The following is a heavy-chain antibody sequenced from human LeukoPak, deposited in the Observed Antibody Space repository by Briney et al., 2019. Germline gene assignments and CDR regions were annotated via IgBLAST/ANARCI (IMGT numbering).Heavy chain of an antibody. CDR3: ARGGWYYYDSSGYYLTRPFDY. CDR1: GGPISSGSYY. CDR2: IYTSGST. Sequence: SETLSLTCTVSGGPISSGSYYWSWIRQPAGKGLEWIGRIYTSGSTNYNPSLKSRVTISVDTSKNQFSLKLSSVTAADTAVYYCARGGWYYYDSSGYYLTRPFDYWGQGTLVTVSS. J-gene: IGHJ4*02. D-gene: IGHD3-22*01. V-gene: IGHV4-61*02.